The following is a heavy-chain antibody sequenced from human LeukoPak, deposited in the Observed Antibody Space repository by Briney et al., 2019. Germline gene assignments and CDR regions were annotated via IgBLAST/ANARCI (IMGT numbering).Heavy chain of an antibody. CDR2: KKGDGSET. V-gene: IGHV3-7*01. Sequence: GGSLRLSCAASGFIFSTHWMNWVRKAPGRGLEWVATKKGDGSETLYVDSVKGRFTISRDNTKNSLYLQMNSLRAEDTAVYYCARGSLLWFGELLPHFDYWGQGTLVTVSS. J-gene: IGHJ4*02. D-gene: IGHD3-10*01. CDR1: GFIFSTHW. CDR3: ARGSLLWFGELLPHFDY.